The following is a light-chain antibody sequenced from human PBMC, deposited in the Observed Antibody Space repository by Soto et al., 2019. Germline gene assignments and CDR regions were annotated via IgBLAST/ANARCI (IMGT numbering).Light chain of an antibody. Sequence: DIQMTQSPSSLSASVGDRVTITCRASQSISSYLNWYQQKPGKAPKLLIYAASSLLSGVTSRFSGSGSGTDFTLTISSLHPEDFATYYCQQSYSTWTFGQGTKVDIK. CDR1: QSISSY. CDR3: QQSYSTWT. V-gene: IGKV1-39*01. CDR2: AAS. J-gene: IGKJ1*01.